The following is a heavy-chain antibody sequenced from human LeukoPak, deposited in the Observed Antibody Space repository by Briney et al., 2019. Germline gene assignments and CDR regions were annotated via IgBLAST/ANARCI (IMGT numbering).Heavy chain of an antibody. CDR1: GFTFSSYA. Sequence: GGSLRLSCAASGFTFSSYAMSWVRQAPGKGLESVSAISGSGGSTYYADSVKGRFTISRDNSKNTLYLQMNSLRAEDTAVYYCAKGGYYYDSSGYYLYYFDYWGQGTLVTVSS. J-gene: IGHJ4*02. CDR2: ISGSGGST. V-gene: IGHV3-23*01. D-gene: IGHD3-22*01. CDR3: AKGGYYYDSSGYYLYYFDY.